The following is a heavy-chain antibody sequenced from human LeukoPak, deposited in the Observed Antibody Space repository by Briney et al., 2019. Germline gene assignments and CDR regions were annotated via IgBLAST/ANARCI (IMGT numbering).Heavy chain of an antibody. CDR3: ARRSYSSGWPGGHYYYYYYMDV. CDR1: GGSIRSSSTYY. V-gene: IGHV4-39*07. J-gene: IGHJ6*03. CDR2: IYYSGST. D-gene: IGHD6-19*01. Sequence: PSETLSLTCTVSGGSIRSSSTYYWGWIRQPPGKGLEWIGSIYYSGSTYYNSSLKSRATISVDTSKNQFSLKLSSVTAADTAVYYCARRSYSSGWPGGHYYYYYYMDVWGKGTTVTISS.